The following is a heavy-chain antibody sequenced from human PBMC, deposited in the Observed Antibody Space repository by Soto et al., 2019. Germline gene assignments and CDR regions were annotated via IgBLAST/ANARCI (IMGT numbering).Heavy chain of an antibody. CDR3: ARFGELLYSTYYFDY. D-gene: IGHD3-10*01. V-gene: IGHV4-30-4*01. CDR1: GGSISSGDYY. CDR2: IYYSGST. Sequence: QVQLQESGPGLVKPSQTLSLTCTVSGGSISSGDYYWSWIRQPPGKGLEWIGYIYYSGSTYYNPSLKSRVTISVDTSKNQFSLKLNSVTAADTAVYYCARFGELLYSTYYFDYWGQGTLVTVSS. J-gene: IGHJ4*02.